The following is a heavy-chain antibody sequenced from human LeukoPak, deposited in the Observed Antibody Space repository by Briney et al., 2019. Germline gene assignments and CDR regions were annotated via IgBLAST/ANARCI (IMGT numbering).Heavy chain of an antibody. Sequence: GGSLRLSCAASGFNVSSNYMSWVRQAPGKGLEWVSAISGSGGSTYYADSVKGRFTISRDNSKNTLYLQMNSLRAEDTAVYYCAKLLGSWYYFDYWGQGTLVTVSS. CDR3: AKLLGSWYYFDY. CDR2: ISGSGGST. V-gene: IGHV3-23*01. CDR1: GFNVSSNY. J-gene: IGHJ4*02. D-gene: IGHD6-13*01.